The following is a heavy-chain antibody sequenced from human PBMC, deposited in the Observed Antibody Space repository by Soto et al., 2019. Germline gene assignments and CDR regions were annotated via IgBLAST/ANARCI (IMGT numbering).Heavy chain of an antibody. J-gene: IGHJ4*02. D-gene: IGHD6-13*01. CDR3: ARWGAAAH. CDR2: INSDGSST. CDR1: GFTFSSYW. Sequence: EVQLVESGGGLVQPGGSLRLSCAASGFTFSSYWMHWVRQAPGKGLVWVSRINSDGSSTSYADSVKGRFTISRDNATNTPYLQMNLPRASDTSVYNCARWGAAAHWRQGTLVTVYS. V-gene: IGHV3-74*01.